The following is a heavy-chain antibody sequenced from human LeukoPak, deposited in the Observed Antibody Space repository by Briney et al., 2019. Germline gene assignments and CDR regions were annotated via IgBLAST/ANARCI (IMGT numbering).Heavy chain of an antibody. CDR3: ASPFKYVVPAAIGAFDI. V-gene: IGHV5-51*01. CDR1: GYSFTSYW. D-gene: IGHD2-2*01. Sequence: GESLKISCKGSGYSFTSYWIGWVRQMPGKGLEWMGIIYPGDSDTRYSPSFQGQVTISADKSISTAYLQWSSLKASDTAMYYCASPFKYVVPAAIGAFDIWGQGTMVTVSS. CDR2: IYPGDSDT. J-gene: IGHJ3*02.